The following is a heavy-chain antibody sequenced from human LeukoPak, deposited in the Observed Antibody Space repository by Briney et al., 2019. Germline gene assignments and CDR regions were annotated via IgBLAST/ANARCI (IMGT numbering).Heavy chain of an antibody. J-gene: IGHJ4*02. CDR1: GYTLTDYD. CDR2: MNPNSGNT. V-gene: IGHV1-8*01. D-gene: IGHD3-10*01. Sequence: GASVKVSCKASGYTLTDYDINWVRQATGQGLEWMGWMNPNSGNTGYAQKLQGRVTMTTDTSTSTAYMELRSLRSDDTAVYYCARALYYGSGSYYFDYWGQGTPVTVSS. CDR3: ARALYYGSGSYYFDY.